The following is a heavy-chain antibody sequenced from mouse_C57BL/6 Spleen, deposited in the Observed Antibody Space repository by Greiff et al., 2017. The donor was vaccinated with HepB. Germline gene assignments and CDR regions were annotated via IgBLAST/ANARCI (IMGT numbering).Heavy chain of an antibody. V-gene: IGHV1-82*01. CDR1: GYAFSSSW. CDR3: AKGGPYGNYDAMDY. D-gene: IGHD2-1*01. CDR2: IYPGDGDT. Sequence: QVQLQQSGPELVKPGASVKISCKASGYAFSSSWMNWVKQRPGKGLEWIGRIYPGDGDTNYNGKFKGKATLTADKSSSTAYMQLSSLTSEDSAVYFCAKGGPYGNYDAMDYWGQGTSVTVSS. J-gene: IGHJ4*01.